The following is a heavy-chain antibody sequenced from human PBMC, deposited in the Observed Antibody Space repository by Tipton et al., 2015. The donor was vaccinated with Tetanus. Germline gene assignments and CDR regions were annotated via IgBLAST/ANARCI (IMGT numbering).Heavy chain of an antibody. CDR2: ISGSGGGT. V-gene: IGHV3-23*01. D-gene: IGHD3-22*01. Sequence: SLRLSCAASGFTFSSYAMSWVRQAPGKGLEWVSAISGSGGGTYYADSVKGRFIISRDNSKNTLYLQMNSLRAEDTAVYYWAKDRYDSSGYYYLWDYWGQGTLVTVSS. J-gene: IGHJ4*02. CDR3: AKDRYDSSGYYYLWDY. CDR1: GFTFSSYA.